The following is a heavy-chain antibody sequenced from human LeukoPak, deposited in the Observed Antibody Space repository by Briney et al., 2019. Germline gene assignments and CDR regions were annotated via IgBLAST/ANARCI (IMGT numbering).Heavy chain of an antibody. V-gene: IGHV3-30-3*02. CDR1: EFTFSTYA. J-gene: IGHJ6*03. CDR2: ISYDGSHK. CDR3: AKTGAPVYYYYYMDV. Sequence: GRSLRLSCAASEFTFSTYAMNWVRQAPGKGLEWVAVISYDGSHKYYADSVKGRFTISRDNSKNTLYLQMNSLRAEDTAVYYCAKTGAPVYYYYYMDVWGKGTTVTVSS.